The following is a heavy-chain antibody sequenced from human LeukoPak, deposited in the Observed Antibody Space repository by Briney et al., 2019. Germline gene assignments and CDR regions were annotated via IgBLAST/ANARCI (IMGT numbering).Heavy chain of an antibody. D-gene: IGHD1-26*01. CDR2: IYNSGST. CDR3: ARYSGSYAPDY. Sequence: SETLSLICTVSGGSINSYYWIGIRQPPGKGLEWIAYIYNSGSTNYNPSLKSRVTISVDTSKNQFSLKLSSVTAADTAVYYCARYSGSYAPDYWGQGTLVTVSS. V-gene: IGHV4-59*08. J-gene: IGHJ4*02. CDR1: GGSINSYY.